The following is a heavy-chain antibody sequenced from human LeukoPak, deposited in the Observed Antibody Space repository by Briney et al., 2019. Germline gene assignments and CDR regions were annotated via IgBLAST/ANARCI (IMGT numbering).Heavy chain of an antibody. Sequence: GGSLRLSCAASVFTFSSYSMNWVRQAPWKGLEWVSSISSSSSYINYADSVKGRFTISRDNAKNSLYLQMNSLRAEDTAVYYCARATDGDYVPYWGQGTLVTVSS. J-gene: IGHJ4*02. CDR3: ARATDGDYVPY. D-gene: IGHD4-17*01. CDR1: VFTFSSYS. V-gene: IGHV3-21*01. CDR2: ISSSSSYI.